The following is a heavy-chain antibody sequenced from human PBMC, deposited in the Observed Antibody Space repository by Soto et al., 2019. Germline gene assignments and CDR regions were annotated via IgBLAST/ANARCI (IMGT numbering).Heavy chain of an antibody. J-gene: IGHJ4*02. Sequence: LSLTCTVPGSPINSRYCWGWIRQTPGKGLEWVASIYHSGSTHYNPSLKSRATISVDTSNNQFSLRLSSVTAADTAIYYCARNTSGRNFDYWGQGTQVTVSS. CDR3: ARNTSGRNFDY. CDR1: GSPINSRYC. D-gene: IGHD6-19*01. CDR2: IYHSGST. V-gene: IGHV4-38-2*02.